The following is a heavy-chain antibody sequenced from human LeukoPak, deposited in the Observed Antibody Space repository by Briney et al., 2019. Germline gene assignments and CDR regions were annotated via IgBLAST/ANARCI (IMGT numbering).Heavy chain of an antibody. CDR1: GGSISSYY. J-gene: IGHJ4*02. Sequence: SETLSLTCTVSGGSISSYYWSWIRQPPGKGLEWIGYIHYSGSTNYHPSLKSRVTISIDTSKNQFSLKLNSVTAADTAVYYCARLVGATKNFDYWGQGTLVTVSS. D-gene: IGHD1-26*01. CDR2: IHYSGST. V-gene: IGHV4-59*01. CDR3: ARLVGATKNFDY.